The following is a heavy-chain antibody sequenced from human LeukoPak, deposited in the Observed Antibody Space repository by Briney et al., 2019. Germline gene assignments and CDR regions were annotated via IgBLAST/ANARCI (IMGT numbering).Heavy chain of an antibody. D-gene: IGHD3-10*01. Sequence: SETLSLTCTVSGAPIGSFYWSWIRQPAGKGLEWIGRAHSSGSRNYIPSIKSRVTMSVDTSKNQLSLKLNTVTAADTAMHYCAREAVDYGSGSLDYWGQGILVTVSS. V-gene: IGHV4-4*07. CDR1: GAPIGSFY. J-gene: IGHJ4*02. CDR3: AREAVDYGSGSLDY. CDR2: AHSSGSR.